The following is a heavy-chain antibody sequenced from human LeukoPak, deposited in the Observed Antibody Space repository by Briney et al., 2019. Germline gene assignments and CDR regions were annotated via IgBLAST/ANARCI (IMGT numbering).Heavy chain of an antibody. V-gene: IGHV3-21*04. J-gene: IGHJ4*02. Sequence: PGGSLRLSCAASGFTFSSYSMNWVRQAPGKGLEWVSSISSSSSYIYYADSVKGRFTISRDNAKNSLYLQMNSLRAEDTALYYCARKKGYSYANDYWGQGTLVTVSS. CDR3: ARKKGYSYANDY. CDR1: GFTFSSYS. CDR2: ISSSSSYI. D-gene: IGHD5-18*01.